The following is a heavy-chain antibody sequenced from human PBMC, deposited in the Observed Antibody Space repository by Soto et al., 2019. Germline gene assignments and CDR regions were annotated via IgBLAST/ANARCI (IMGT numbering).Heavy chain of an antibody. CDR2: VGISGDPT. J-gene: IGHJ3*02. D-gene: IGHD3-10*01. CDR1: GFSFSSYT. CDR3: AKDGGVRGVIDAFDI. V-gene: IGHV3-23*01. Sequence: GGSLRLSCAASGFSFSSYTLGWVRQAPGKGLEWVSVVGISGDPTYYTDSVKGRFTISRDNSKNTLHLQMNSLRAEDTAVYYCAKDGGVRGVIDAFDIWGQGTMVTVS.